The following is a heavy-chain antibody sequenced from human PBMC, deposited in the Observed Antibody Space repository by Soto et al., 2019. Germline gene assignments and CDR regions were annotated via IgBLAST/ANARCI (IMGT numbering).Heavy chain of an antibody. CDR3: VGTGTTDDF. CDR2: IFYSGDT. Sequence: TLAVTCPVSGGSVNTGDYYWSYIRQPPGKGLEWLGYIFYSGDTYYNPSLKSRATISLNTSRNQFSLTLTSVTDADTAVYYCVGTGTTDDFWGQGTLVTVSS. V-gene: IGHV4-30-4*01. CDR1: GGSVNTGDYY. J-gene: IGHJ1*01. D-gene: IGHD1-7*01.